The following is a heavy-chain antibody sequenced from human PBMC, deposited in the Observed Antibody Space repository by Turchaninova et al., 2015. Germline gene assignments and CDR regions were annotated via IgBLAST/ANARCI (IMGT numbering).Heavy chain of an antibody. CDR2: IWYDGSDK. Sequence: SGGGVVQPGRSLRLSCAASGFTFSTSGMHWVRQAPGKGLEWVTVIWYDGSDKYYADSVKGRFTISRDNSKNTLYLQMNSLRAEDTAVYYCAREGCSSTSFPREGGGFDIWGQGTMVTVSS. V-gene: IGHV3-33*01. CDR1: GFTFSTSG. CDR3: AREGCSSTSFPREGGGFDI. D-gene: IGHD2-2*01. J-gene: IGHJ3*02.